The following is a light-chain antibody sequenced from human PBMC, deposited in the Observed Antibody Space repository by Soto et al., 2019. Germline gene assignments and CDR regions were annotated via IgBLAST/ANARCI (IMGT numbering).Light chain of an antibody. CDR3: QQSYRSPYT. CDR1: QSINIY. Sequence: IQMTQSPSSLSASVGDSVTVTCRASQSINIYLNWYQQKPGKAPTLLIYGASSLQSGVPSRFTGGGSRTDFTLTISSLQPEDFATSYCQQSYRSPYTFGQGTKLEIK. CDR2: GAS. J-gene: IGKJ2*01. V-gene: IGKV1-39*01.